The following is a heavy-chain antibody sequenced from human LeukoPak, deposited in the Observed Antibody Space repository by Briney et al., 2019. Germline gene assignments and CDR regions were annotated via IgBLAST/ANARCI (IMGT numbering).Heavy chain of an antibody. V-gene: IGHV3-23*01. Sequence: GGSLRLSCAASGFTFSTYAMSWVRQAPGKGLEWVSGISGSGGSTYYADSVKGRFTISRDNSKNTLYLQMTSLRAEDTAVYYCARDNRVSPPSDAFDIWGQGTMVTVSS. CDR3: ARDNRVSPPSDAFDI. D-gene: IGHD6-13*01. J-gene: IGHJ3*02. CDR2: ISGSGGST. CDR1: GFTFSTYA.